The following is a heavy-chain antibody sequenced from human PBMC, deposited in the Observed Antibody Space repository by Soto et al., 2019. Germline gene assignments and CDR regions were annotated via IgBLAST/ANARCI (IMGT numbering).Heavy chain of an antibody. CDR1: GFTFSYYW. V-gene: IGHV3-7*05. CDR3: ARSRITIIVVATFDY. J-gene: IGHJ4*02. CDR2: IKEEGSEK. Sequence: EVQLVESGGGLVQPGGSLRLSCAASGFTFSYYWMTWVRQAPGKGLEWVANIKEEGSEKYYVDSVKGRFTISRDNAKNSLYLQMNSLRAEDTAVYYCARSRITIIVVATFDYWGQGTLVTVSS. D-gene: IGHD3-22*01.